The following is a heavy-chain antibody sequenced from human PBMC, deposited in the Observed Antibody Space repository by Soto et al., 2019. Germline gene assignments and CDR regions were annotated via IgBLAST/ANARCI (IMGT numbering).Heavy chain of an antibody. V-gene: IGHV3-48*01. CDR1: VFTFSSYS. Sequence: EVQLVESGGGLVQPGGSLRLSCAASVFTFSSYSMNWVRQAPGKGLEWVSYISSGSSTIYYADSVKGRFTISRDNAKNSLYLQMNSLRAEDTAVYYCARVYGIPVAGTLDFWGQGTLVTLSS. J-gene: IGHJ4*02. CDR2: ISSGSSTI. CDR3: ARVYGIPVAGTLDF. D-gene: IGHD6-19*01.